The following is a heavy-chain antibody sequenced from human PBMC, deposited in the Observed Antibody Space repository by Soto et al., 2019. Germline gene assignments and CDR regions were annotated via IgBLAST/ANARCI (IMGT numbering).Heavy chain of an antibody. D-gene: IGHD2-21*02. CDR1: RYSFTSYW. J-gene: IGHJ6*02. Sequence: GASRKISCKASRYSFTSYWIGWVRQMPGEGVEWLGVIYPGDSDTRYSPSFQGKGSISADQSMSSAYLQWNNLKASATAIYYCAGAGSYCPEDGMDVWDQGTTGTV. CDR2: IYPGDSDT. V-gene: IGHV5-51*01. CDR3: AGAGSYCPEDGMDV.